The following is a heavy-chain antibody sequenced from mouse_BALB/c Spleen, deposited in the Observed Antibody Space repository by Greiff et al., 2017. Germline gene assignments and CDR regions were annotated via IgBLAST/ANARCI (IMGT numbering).Heavy chain of an antibody. D-gene: IGHD2-4*01. CDR2: IWAGGST. V-gene: IGHV2-9*02. CDR1: GFSLTSYG. J-gene: IGHJ4*01. Sequence: QVQLQQSGPGLVAPSQSLSITCTVSGFSLTSYGVHWVRQPPGKGLEWLGVIWAGGSTNYNSALMSRLSISKDNSKSQVFLKMNSLQTDDTAMYYCASHDYDEDYAMDYWGQGTSVTVSS. CDR3: ASHDYDEDYAMDY.